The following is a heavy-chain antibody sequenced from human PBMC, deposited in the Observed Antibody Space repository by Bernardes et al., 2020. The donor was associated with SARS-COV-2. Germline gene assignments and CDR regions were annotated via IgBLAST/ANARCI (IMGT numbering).Heavy chain of an antibody. CDR2: IYYSGST. V-gene: IGHV4-39*07. CDR3: ARARRRRIVATERAAWFDP. D-gene: IGHD5-12*01. J-gene: IGHJ5*02. CDR1: GGSISSSSYY. Sequence: SETLSLTCTVSGGSISSSSYYWGWIRQPPGKGLEWIGSIYYSGSTYYNPSLKSRVTISVDTSKNQFSLKLSSVTAADTAVYYCARARRRRIVATERAAWFDPWGQGTLVTVSS.